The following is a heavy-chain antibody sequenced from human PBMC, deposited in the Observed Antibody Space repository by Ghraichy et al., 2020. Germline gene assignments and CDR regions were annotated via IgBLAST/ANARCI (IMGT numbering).Heavy chain of an antibody. CDR1: GGSFSGYY. Sequence: SETLSLTCAVYGGSFSGYYWSWIRQPPGKGLEWIGEINHSGSTNYNPSLKSRVTISVDTSKNQFSLKLSSVTAADTAVYYCAVHHGGYSYDYWGQGTLVTVSS. CDR3: AVHHGGYSYDY. J-gene: IGHJ4*02. CDR2: INHSGST. D-gene: IGHD5-18*01. V-gene: IGHV4-34*01.